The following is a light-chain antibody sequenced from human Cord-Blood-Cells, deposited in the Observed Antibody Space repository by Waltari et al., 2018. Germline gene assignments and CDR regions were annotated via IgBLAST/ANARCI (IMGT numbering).Light chain of an antibody. J-gene: IGLJ3*02. CDR2: EGS. Sequence: QSALTQPASVSGSPGPSITISCPGTSSVVGSYNLVSWYQQHPGKAPKLMIYEGSKRPSGVSNRFSGSKSGNTASLTISGLQAEDEADYYCCSYAGSSTWVFGGGTKLTVL. CDR1: SSVVGSYNL. V-gene: IGLV2-23*01. CDR3: CSYAGSSTWV.